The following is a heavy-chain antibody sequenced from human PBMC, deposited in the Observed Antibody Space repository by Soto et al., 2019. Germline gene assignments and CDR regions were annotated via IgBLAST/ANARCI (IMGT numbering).Heavy chain of an antibody. V-gene: IGHV5-51*01. J-gene: IGHJ4*02. CDR3: ARRTTYSSGWDS. D-gene: IGHD6-19*01. CDR2: IFASDSNT. Sequence: GESLKISCKGSGYSLTSYWIGWVRQMPGKGLEWMGIIFASDSNTRYSPSFQGQVTISVDKSISTAYLQWSSLKASDTAIYYCARRTTYSSGWDSWGQGTLVTVSS. CDR1: GYSLTSYW.